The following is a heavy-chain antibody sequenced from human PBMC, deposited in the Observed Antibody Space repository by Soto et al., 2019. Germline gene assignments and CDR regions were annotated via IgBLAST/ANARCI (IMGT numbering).Heavy chain of an antibody. V-gene: IGHV3-72*01. CDR1: GFTFSSYA. Sequence: EVQLLESGGGLVQPGGSLRLSCAASGFTFSSYAMSWVRQASGKGLEWVGRTRKKANSYTTEYAASVKGRFTISRDYSKNSLFLQMNSLKTEDTALYYCVSVSGSYYYDFWGQGTLVTVSS. CDR3: VSVSGSYYYDF. D-gene: IGHD3-10*01. J-gene: IGHJ4*02. CDR2: TRKKANSYTT.